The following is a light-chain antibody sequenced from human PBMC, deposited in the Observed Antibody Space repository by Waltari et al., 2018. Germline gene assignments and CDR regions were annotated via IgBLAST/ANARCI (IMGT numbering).Light chain of an antibody. V-gene: IGKV3-20*01. CDR2: DTF. Sequence: IVLTQSPGTLSLSPGESATLSCRPSQSVGRSLAWYQQKPGQAPRLLIFDTFSRATGIPDRFSGSGSGTDFSLTISRLEPEDFAVYYCQMYVRLPATFGQGTKVEI. J-gene: IGKJ1*01. CDR3: QMYVRLPAT. CDR1: QSVGRS.